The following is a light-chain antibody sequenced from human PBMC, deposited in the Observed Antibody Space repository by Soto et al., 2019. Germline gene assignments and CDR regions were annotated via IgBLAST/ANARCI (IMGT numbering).Light chain of an antibody. J-gene: IGKJ1*01. CDR2: KAS. CDR3: QQYNSYPWT. CDR1: QSISSW. V-gene: IGKV1-5*03. Sequence: DIQMTQSPSTLSASVGDRVTITCRASQSISSWLAWYQQKPGKAPKLLIYKASSFESGVPSRFSGSGSGTAFTLSISSLQPDDFATYYCQQYNSYPWTFGQGTKVEIK.